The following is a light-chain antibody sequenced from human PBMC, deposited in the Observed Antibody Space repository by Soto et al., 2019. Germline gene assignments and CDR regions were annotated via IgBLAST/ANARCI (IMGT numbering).Light chain of an antibody. CDR2: DAS. Sequence: EIVLTQSPATLSLSPGERATLSCRASQSVSSYLAWYQQKPSQAPRLLIYDASNRATGIPARFSGSGSGTDFTLTISSLEPEDFAVYYCQQRSNWLFTFGPGTKVDIK. V-gene: IGKV3-11*01. J-gene: IGKJ3*01. CDR3: QQRSNWLFT. CDR1: QSVSSY.